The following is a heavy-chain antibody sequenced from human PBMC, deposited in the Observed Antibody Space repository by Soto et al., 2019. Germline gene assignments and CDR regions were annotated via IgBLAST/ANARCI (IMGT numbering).Heavy chain of an antibody. CDR3: ARSSAAGRGDFDY. D-gene: IGHD6-13*01. V-gene: IGHV3-33*01. Sequence: GGSLRLSCAASGFTFSTYGMHWVRQAPGKGLEWVAVIWYDGSNKYYADSVKGRFTISRDNSKNTLYLQMYSLRAEDTAVYYCARSSAAGRGDFDYWGQGTLVTVSS. J-gene: IGHJ4*02. CDR1: GFTFSTYG. CDR2: IWYDGSNK.